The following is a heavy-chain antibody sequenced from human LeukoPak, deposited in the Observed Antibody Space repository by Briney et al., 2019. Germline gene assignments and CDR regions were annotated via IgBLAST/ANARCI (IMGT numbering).Heavy chain of an antibody. V-gene: IGHV1-18*01. CDR2: ISAYNGNT. Sequence: ASVNVSCKASGYTFTSYGISWVRQAPGQGLEWMGWISAYNGNTNYAQKLQGRVTMTTDTSTSTAYMELRSLRSDDTAVYYCARGADGYDSSGYYTGNYWGQGTLVTVSS. D-gene: IGHD3-22*01. CDR1: GYTFTSYG. CDR3: ARGADGYDSSGYYTGNY. J-gene: IGHJ4*02.